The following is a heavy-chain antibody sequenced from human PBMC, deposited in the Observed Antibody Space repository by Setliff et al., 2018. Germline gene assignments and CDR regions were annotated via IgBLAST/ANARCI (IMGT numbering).Heavy chain of an antibody. CDR2: INPGGGST. CDR3: ARGYYDSYARYYVVGDD. D-gene: IGHD3-22*01. CDR1: GYTFTNHY. V-gene: IGHV1-46*01. Sequence: ASVKVSCKAPGYTFTNHYMHWVRQAPGQGLEWMGMINPGGGSTTYAQKFQGRVTMTRDTSTSTVYMELSSLRTEDTAVYYCARGYYDSYARYYVVGDDWGQGTPVTVSS. J-gene: IGHJ4*02.